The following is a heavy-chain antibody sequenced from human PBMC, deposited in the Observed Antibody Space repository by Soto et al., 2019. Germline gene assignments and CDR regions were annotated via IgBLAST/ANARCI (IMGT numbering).Heavy chain of an antibody. D-gene: IGHD1-7*01. CDR3: ARVTGTKDPYYFDY. V-gene: IGHV1-8*02. Sequence: ASVKVSCKASGYTFTSYGISWVRQATGQGLEWMGWMNPNSGNTGYAQKFQGRVTMTRDNSIGTAYMELTSLRSDDTAVYYCARVTGTKDPYYFDYWGQGTLVTVSS. J-gene: IGHJ4*02. CDR2: MNPNSGNT. CDR1: GYTFTSYG.